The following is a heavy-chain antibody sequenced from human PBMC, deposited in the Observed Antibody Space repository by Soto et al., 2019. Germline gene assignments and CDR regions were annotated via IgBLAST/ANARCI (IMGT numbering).Heavy chain of an antibody. D-gene: IGHD4-17*01. Sequence: QVQLVQSGAEVKKPGSSVKVSCKASADTFNSYSLSWLRQAPGQRLEWMGGITPVFGTADYAQSFEDRLTITADDSTSTVYMVLSSLSSDDTAVYYCARSLEGTTVTNWFDPWGQGALVTVSS. CDR2: ITPVFGTA. CDR1: ADTFNSYS. J-gene: IGHJ5*02. CDR3: ARSLEGTTVTNWFDP. V-gene: IGHV1-69*01.